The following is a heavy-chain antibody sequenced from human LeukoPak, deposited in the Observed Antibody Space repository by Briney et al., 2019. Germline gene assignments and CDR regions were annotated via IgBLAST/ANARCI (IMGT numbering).Heavy chain of an antibody. CDR2: LIPILGTV. CDR1: GGTFSRYS. CDR3: ARGGGTSRYSHYYYYMDV. V-gene: IGHV1-69*16. J-gene: IGHJ6*03. D-gene: IGHD2-2*02. Sequence: SVKVSCKASGGTFSRYSISWVRQAPGQGLEWMGGLIPILGTVNYAQNFQGRVTITTDESTSTAYMILSSLRSEDTAVYYCARGGGTSRYSHYYYYMDVWGKGTTVTVSS.